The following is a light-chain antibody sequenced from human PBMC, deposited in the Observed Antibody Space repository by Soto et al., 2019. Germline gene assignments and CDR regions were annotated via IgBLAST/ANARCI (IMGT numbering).Light chain of an antibody. CDR3: QQLNSYPRT. J-gene: IGKJ2*01. CDR1: QGISSY. V-gene: IGKV1-9*01. Sequence: ILLTQSPSSLSASVGDRVTITCRASQGISSYLAWYQQKPGKAPKLLIYAASTSQSGVRSRFSGSGSGTDFTLTISSLQPEDFATYYCQQLNSYPRTFGQGTKLEIK. CDR2: AAS.